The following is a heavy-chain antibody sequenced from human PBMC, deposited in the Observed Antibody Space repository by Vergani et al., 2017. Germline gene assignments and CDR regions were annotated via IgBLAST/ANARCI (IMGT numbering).Heavy chain of an antibody. J-gene: IGHJ4*02. V-gene: IGHV3-30*02. CDR2: IAYDGRIK. CDR1: GFSFNTYG. Sequence: QVQLVETGGGVVQPGGSLRLYCATSGFSFNTYGAHWVRQAPGKGLEGVAFIAYDGRIKYNVDSVKGRFTISRDTSKKTLSLQMRSLRADDTAVYYCAKDGRENSDYGYFDYWGQGTLVTVSS. CDR3: AKDGRENSDYGYFDY. D-gene: IGHD4-17*01.